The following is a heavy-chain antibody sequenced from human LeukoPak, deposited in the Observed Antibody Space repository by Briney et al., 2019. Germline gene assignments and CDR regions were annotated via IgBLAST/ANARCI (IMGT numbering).Heavy chain of an antibody. V-gene: IGHV3-53*01. CDR2: IYSGGST. Sequence: GGSLRLSCAASGFTVSSNYMSWVRQAPGKGLEWVSVIYSGGSTYYADSVKGRFTISRDNSKNTLYLQMNSLRAEDTAVYHCARSPDYDILTGLYYFDYWGQGTLVTVSS. J-gene: IGHJ4*02. D-gene: IGHD3-9*01. CDR1: GFTVSSNY. CDR3: ARSPDYDILTGLYYFDY.